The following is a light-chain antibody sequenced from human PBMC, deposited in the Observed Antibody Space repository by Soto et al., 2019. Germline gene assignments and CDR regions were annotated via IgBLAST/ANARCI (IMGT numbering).Light chain of an antibody. CDR1: QSVTSSY. CDR2: GAS. Sequence: EIVLTQSPGTLSFSPGERATLSCRASQSVTSSYLAWYQQKPGQAPRLLIYGASSRATGIPDRFSGSGSGTAFTLTISRLEPEDSALYYCKKYGSSRPVAIGPGSKVDIX. V-gene: IGKV3-20*01. J-gene: IGKJ3*01. CDR3: KKYGSSRPVA.